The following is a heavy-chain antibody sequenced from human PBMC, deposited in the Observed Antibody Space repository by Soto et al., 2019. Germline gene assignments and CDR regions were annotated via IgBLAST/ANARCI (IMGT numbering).Heavy chain of an antibody. CDR2: ISGGGGTT. CDR1: GFTFNNYA. CDR3: AKDSFVDIVTTARYDY. V-gene: IGHV3-23*01. D-gene: IGHD5-12*01. Sequence: LRLSCAASGFTFNNYAMIWVRQAPGKGLEWVSTISGGGGTTFYADSVKGRFTISRDNPKNTLYLQMDSLKADDTALYYCAKDSFVDIVTTARYDYWGQGTLVTV. J-gene: IGHJ4*02.